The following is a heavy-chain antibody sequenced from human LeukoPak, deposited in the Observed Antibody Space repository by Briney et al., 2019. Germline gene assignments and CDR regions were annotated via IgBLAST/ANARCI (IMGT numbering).Heavy chain of an antibody. CDR1: GGTFSSYA. J-gene: IGHJ5*02. Sequence: KVSCKASGGTFSSYAISWVRQAPGQGLEWMGGIIPIFGTANYAQKFQGRVTITTDESTSTAYMELSSLRSEDTAVYYCARDSGLSSSRSGWFDPWGQGTLVTVSS. CDR2: IIPIFGTA. V-gene: IGHV1-69*05. CDR3: ARDSGLSSSRSGWFDP. D-gene: IGHD6-13*01.